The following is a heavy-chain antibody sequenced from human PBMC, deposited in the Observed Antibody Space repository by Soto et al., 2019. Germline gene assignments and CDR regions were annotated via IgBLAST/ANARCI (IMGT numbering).Heavy chain of an antibody. J-gene: IGHJ1*01. Sequence: SLRLSCAASGFTFDDYAMHWVRQAPGKGLEWVSGISWNSGSIGYADSVKGRFTISRDNAKNSLYLQMNSLRAEDTALYYCAKGGYSYDSSGSSTGYFQHWGQGTLVRVSS. CDR1: GFTFDDYA. V-gene: IGHV3-9*01. D-gene: IGHD3-22*01. CDR2: ISWNSGSI. CDR3: AKGGYSYDSSGSSTGYFQH.